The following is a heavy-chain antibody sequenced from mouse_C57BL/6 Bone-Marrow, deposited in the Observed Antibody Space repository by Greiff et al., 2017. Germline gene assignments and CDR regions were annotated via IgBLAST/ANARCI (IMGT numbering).Heavy chain of an antibody. J-gene: IGHJ2*01. CDR2: IDPSDSNT. CDR3: ARGDY. V-gene: IGHV1-69*01. Sequence: QVQLQQPGAELVMPGASVKLSCKASGYTFTSYWMHWVKQRPGKGLEWIGEIDPSDSNTNYNQKFKGKSTLTVDKSSSTAYMQHSSLTSEDSAVYYCARGDYWGQGTTLTVSS. CDR1: GYTFTSYW.